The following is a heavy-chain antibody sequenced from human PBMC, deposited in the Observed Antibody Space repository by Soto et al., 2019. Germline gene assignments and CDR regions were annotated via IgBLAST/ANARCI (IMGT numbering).Heavy chain of an antibody. CDR3: AKDRSIKVFYYYGLDV. J-gene: IGHJ6*02. V-gene: IGHV3-23*01. Sequence: GGPLGLSCAASGFPFSSYAMSWVRKAQGKGLEWVSIVGGSGGSTYYADSVKGRFTISRDNSKNTLYLQMNSLRAEDTAVYYCAKDRSIKVFYYYGLDVWGQGTTVTVSS. CDR2: VGGSGGST. D-gene: IGHD3-10*01. CDR1: GFPFSSYA.